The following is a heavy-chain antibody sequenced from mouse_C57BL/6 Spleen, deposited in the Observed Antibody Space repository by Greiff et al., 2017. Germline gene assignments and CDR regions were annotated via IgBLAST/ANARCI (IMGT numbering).Heavy chain of an antibody. CDR2: ISSGSSTI. J-gene: IGHJ3*01. CDR1: GFTFSDYG. V-gene: IGHV5-17*01. D-gene: IGHD2-2*01. Sequence: EVQLVESGGGLVKPGGSLKLSCAASGFTFSDYGMHWVRQAPEKGLEWVAYISSGSSTIDYADTVKGRFTISRDNAKNTLFLQMTSLRSEDTAMYYCARPLYYYGYEGFAYWGQVTLVTVSA. CDR3: ARPLYYYGYEGFAY.